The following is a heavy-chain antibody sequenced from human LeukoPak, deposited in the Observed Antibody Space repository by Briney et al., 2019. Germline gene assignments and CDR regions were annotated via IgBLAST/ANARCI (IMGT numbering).Heavy chain of an antibody. J-gene: IGHJ4*02. Sequence: GGSLRLSCTASGFTFGIYAMSWVRQAPGKGLEWVSAISGDGGSTYYADSVKGRFTISRDNSKNTLRLQMNSLRVEDTAVYFCVRARLIRLENFFDYWGQGTLVTVSS. CDR1: GFTFGIYA. CDR3: VRARLIRLENFFDY. CDR2: ISGDGGST. V-gene: IGHV3-23*01. D-gene: IGHD2-21*01.